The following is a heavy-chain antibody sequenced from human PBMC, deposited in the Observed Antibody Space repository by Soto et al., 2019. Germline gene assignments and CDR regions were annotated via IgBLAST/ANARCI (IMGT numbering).Heavy chain of an antibody. CDR1: GFTFDDYA. CDR3: AKDISLDYYYGMDV. CDR2: ISWNSGSI. J-gene: IGHJ6*02. D-gene: IGHD3-16*02. Sequence: PGGSLRLSCAASGFTFDDYAMHWVRQAPGKGLEWVSGISWNSGSIGYADSVKGRFTISRDNAKNSLYLQMNSLRAEDTALYYCAKDISLDYYYGMDVWGQGTTVPVSS. V-gene: IGHV3-9*01.